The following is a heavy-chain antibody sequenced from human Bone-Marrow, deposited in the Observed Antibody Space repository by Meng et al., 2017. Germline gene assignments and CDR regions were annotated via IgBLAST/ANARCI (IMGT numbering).Heavy chain of an antibody. CDR3: ASHQERARYSSGWAAEYCQH. J-gene: IGHJ1*01. CDR2: IIPIFGTA. V-gene: IGHV1-69*13. Sequence: SSVTVSCQASVGTYRSYAISWVRQAPGQGLEWMGRIIPIFGTAHYAQKFQGRVTIPPDESTSTAYMELSSLRSEDTAVYYCASHQERARYSSGWAAEYCQHWGQGTLVTVSS. D-gene: IGHD6-19*01. CDR1: VGTYRSYA.